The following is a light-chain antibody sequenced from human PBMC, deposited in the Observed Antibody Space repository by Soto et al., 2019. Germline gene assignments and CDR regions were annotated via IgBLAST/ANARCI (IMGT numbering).Light chain of an antibody. V-gene: IGKV3-15*01. CDR2: GAS. CDR3: QQYNNWPWK. CDR1: QSVSSN. J-gene: IGKJ1*01. Sequence: EIVMTQSPATLSVSPGERGTLSCRASQSVSSNLAWYQQKPGQAPRLLIYGASTRATGIPARFSGSRAGTEFTLSIRTLQAKDFAVYYCQQYNNWPWKFGQGTKVEIK.